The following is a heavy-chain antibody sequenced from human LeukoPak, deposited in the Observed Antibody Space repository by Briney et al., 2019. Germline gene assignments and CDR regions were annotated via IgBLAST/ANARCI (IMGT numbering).Heavy chain of an antibody. J-gene: IGHJ1*01. V-gene: IGHV3-33*06. Sequence: GGSLRLSCAASGFTFSSYGMHWVRQAPGKGLEWVAVIWYDGCNKYYADSVKGRFTISRDNSKNTLYLQMNSLRAEDTAVYYCAKDQDYYDTSGYYYVGDFQHWGQGTLVTVSS. D-gene: IGHD3-22*01. CDR1: GFTFSSYG. CDR2: IWYDGCNK. CDR3: AKDQDYYDTSGYYYVGDFQH.